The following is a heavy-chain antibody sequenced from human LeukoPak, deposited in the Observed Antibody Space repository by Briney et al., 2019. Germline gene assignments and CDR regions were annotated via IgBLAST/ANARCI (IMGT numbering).Heavy chain of an antibody. CDR3: ARGRPTSIAAAGKGYNWFDP. V-gene: IGHV1-8*01. D-gene: IGHD6-13*01. J-gene: IGHJ5*02. Sequence: ASVKVSFKASGYTFTSYDIHWVRQATGQGLEWMGWMNPNSGNTGYAQKFQGRVTMTRNTSISTAYMELSSLRSEDTAVYYCARGRPTSIAAAGKGYNWFDPWGQGTLVTVSS. CDR2: MNPNSGNT. CDR1: GYTFTSYD.